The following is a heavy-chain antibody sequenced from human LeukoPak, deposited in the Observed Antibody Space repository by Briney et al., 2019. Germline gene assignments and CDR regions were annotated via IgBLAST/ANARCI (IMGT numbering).Heavy chain of an antibody. CDR1: GFTFSSYD. J-gene: IGHJ6*02. V-gene: IGHV3-13*01. D-gene: IGHD3-3*01. CDR2: IGTAGDT. CDR3: ARGRSDFSYYYYGMDV. Sequence: GGSLRLSCAGSGFTFSSYDMHWVRQATGKGLEWVSAIGTAGDTYYPGSVKGRFTISRENAKNSLYLQMNSLRAGDTAVYYCARGRSDFSYYYYGMDVWGQGTTVTVSS.